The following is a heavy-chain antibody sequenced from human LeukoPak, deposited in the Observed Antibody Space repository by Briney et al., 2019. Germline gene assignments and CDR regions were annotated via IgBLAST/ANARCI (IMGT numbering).Heavy chain of an antibody. J-gene: IGHJ4*02. CDR1: GGSIRSSSYY. V-gene: IGHV4-39*01. CDR3: AKYSSSWLDY. CDR2: IYYSGST. Sequence: PSETLSLTCTVSGGSIRSSSYYWGWIRQPPGKGLEWIGGIYYSGSTYYNPSLKSRVTISVYMSKNQFSLKLSSVTAADTAVYYCAKYSSSWLDYWGQGTLVTVSS. D-gene: IGHD6-13*01.